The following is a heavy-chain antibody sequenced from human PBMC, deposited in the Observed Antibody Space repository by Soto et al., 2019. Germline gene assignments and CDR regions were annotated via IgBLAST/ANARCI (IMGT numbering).Heavy chain of an antibody. CDR3: ATVNDSSGYYSLFDY. D-gene: IGHD3-22*01. Sequence: GGSLRLSCAASGFTLSSYAMNWVRQAPGKGLEWVSAISGSGGSTYYADSVKGRFTISRDNSKNTVYLQMNSLRAEDTAVYYCATVNDSSGYYSLFDYWGQGTLVTVSS. V-gene: IGHV3-23*01. CDR2: ISGSGGST. J-gene: IGHJ4*02. CDR1: GFTLSSYA.